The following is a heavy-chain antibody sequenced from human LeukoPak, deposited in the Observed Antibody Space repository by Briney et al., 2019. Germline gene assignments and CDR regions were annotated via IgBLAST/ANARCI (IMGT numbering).Heavy chain of an antibody. Sequence: GGSLRLSCAASGFTFSTYSMNWVRQAPGKGLEWVSYMSSRGSIIFYADSVKGRFTISRDNAKNSLYLQMDSLRVEDTAVYYCARGAAGGMYNWFDPWGQGTLVTVSS. D-gene: IGHD6-13*01. J-gene: IGHJ5*02. CDR1: GFTFSTYS. CDR2: MSSRGSII. V-gene: IGHV3-48*04. CDR3: ARGAAGGMYNWFDP.